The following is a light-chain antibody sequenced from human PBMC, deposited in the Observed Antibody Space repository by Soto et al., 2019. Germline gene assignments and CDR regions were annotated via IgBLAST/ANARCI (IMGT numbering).Light chain of an antibody. Sequence: QSALTQPASVSGSPGQSITISCTGTSSDVGAYNFVSWHQQHLGKAPKLMIYNVYDRPSGISYRFSGSKSGNTASLTISGLQGEDEADYYCSAYTVSRTYVFGTGTQLTVL. J-gene: IGLJ1*01. CDR3: SAYTVSRTYV. CDR2: NVY. V-gene: IGLV2-14*03. CDR1: SSDVGAYNF.